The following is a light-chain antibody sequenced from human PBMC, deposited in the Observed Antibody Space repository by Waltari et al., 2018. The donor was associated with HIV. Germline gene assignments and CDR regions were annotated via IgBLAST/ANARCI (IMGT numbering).Light chain of an antibody. V-gene: IGLV3-25*03. J-gene: IGLJ1*01. CDR3: QSADSSGTYV. Sequence: SYELTQPPSVSVSPGQTARITCSGDALSNQYTFWYQQKPGQAQVLGIYRDTERPSGIPARFAGSSAGTTVTLTISGVQAEDEADYYCQSADSSGTYVFGTGTKVTVV. CDR2: RDT. CDR1: ALSNQY.